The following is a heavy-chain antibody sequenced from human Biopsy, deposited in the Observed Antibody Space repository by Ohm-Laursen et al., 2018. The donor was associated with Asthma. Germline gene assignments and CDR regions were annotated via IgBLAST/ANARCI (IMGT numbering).Heavy chain of an antibody. D-gene: IGHD3-22*01. CDR2: TRNKASSYTT. J-gene: IGHJ4*02. CDR1: GFTFSDHY. Sequence: SLRLSCAASGFTFSDHYMDWVRQAPGKGLEWVGRTRNKASSYTTEYAASVKGRFTISRDDSKNSLYLQMNSLKTEDTAVYYCASDLGGYYYDSSGYSSDYWGQGTLVTVSS. CDR3: ASDLGGYYYDSSGYSSDY. V-gene: IGHV3-72*01.